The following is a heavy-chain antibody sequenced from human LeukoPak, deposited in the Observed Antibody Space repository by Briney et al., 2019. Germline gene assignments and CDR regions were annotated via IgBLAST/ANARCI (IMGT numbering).Heavy chain of an antibody. Sequence: GESLQISCQGSGYSFTSYWIGWVRQMPGKGLEWMGIIYPGDPDTRYSPSFQGQVTISADKSISTAYLQWSSLKASDTAMYYCARLRYGSGSYRFDYWGQGTLVTVSS. J-gene: IGHJ4*02. CDR1: GYSFTSYW. V-gene: IGHV5-51*01. CDR3: ARLRYGSGSYRFDY. D-gene: IGHD3-10*01. CDR2: IYPGDPDT.